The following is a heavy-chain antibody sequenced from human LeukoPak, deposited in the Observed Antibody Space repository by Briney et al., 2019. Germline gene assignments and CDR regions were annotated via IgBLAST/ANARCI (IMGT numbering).Heavy chain of an antibody. J-gene: IGHJ4*02. CDR3: ARVVGLTTVTSDY. D-gene: IGHD4-17*01. CDR1: GGSISSSSYY. Sequence: SETLSLTCTVSGGSISSSSYYWGWIRQPPGKGLEWIGSIYYSGSTYYNPSLKSRVTISVDTSKNQFSLKLSSVTAADTAVYYCARVVGLTTVTSDYWGQGTLVTVSS. V-gene: IGHV4-39*07. CDR2: IYYSGST.